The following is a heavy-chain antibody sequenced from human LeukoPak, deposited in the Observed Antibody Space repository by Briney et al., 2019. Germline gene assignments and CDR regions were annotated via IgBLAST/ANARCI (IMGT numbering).Heavy chain of an antibody. D-gene: IGHD1-26*01. CDR1: GFTFSSYA. CDR3: ARDVVGSLDY. J-gene: IGHJ4*02. CDR2: ISATVGTT. V-gene: IGHV3-23*01. Sequence: GGSLRLSCVASGFTFSSYAMTWVRQAPGKGLEWVSAISATVGTTYYADSVKGRFTISRDNTQNSVYLQMNNLRADDTAVYYCARDVVGSLDYWGQGTLVTVSS.